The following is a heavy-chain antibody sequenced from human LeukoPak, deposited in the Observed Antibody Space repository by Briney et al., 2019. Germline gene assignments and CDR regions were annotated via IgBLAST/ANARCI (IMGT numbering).Heavy chain of an antibody. CDR3: ASGITGTPVDY. CDR2: INHSGST. D-gene: IGHD1-7*01. Sequence: PSETLSLTCAVYGGSFSGYYWSWIRQPPGKGLEWIGEINHSGSTNYNPSLKSRVTISVDTSKNQFSLKLSSVTAADTAVYYCASGITGTPVDYWGQGTLVIVSS. V-gene: IGHV4-34*01. J-gene: IGHJ4*02. CDR1: GGSFSGYY.